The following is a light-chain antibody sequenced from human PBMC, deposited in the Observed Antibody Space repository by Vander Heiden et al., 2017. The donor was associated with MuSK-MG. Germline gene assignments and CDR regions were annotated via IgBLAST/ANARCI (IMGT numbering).Light chain of an antibody. CDR3: QQRFNWPLT. CDR2: DAS. V-gene: IGKV3-11*01. Sequence: EIVLTQSPVTLSLSPGERATLSCRASQSVANSLAWYQQKPGQSPRLLISDASTRATGIPARFSGSGSGTDFTLTISSLEPEDFAVYYCQQRFNWPLTFGGGTKVEIK. J-gene: IGKJ4*01. CDR1: QSVANS.